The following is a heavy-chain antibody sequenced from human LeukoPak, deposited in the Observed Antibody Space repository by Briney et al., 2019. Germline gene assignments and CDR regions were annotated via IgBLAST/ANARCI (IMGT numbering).Heavy chain of an antibody. D-gene: IGHD5-18*01. CDR3: ARLGYSYGGAYVGY. J-gene: IGHJ4*02. V-gene: IGHV3-21*01. CDR2: ISSSSYI. CDR1: GFTFSSYS. Sequence: GGSLRLSCAASGFTFSSYSMNWVRQAPGKGLEWVSSISSSSYIYYADSVKGRFTISRDNAKNSLYLQMNSLRAEDTAVYYCARLGYSYGGAYVGYWGQGTLVTVSS.